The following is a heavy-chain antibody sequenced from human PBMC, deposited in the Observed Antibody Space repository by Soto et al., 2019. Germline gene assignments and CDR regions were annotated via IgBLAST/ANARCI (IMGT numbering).Heavy chain of an antibody. CDR3: ASSAYGIAAAGYFDY. D-gene: IGHD6-13*01. J-gene: IGHJ4*02. V-gene: IGHV5-51*01. CDR2: IYPGDSDT. Sequence: GESLKISCKGSGYSFTSYWIGWVRQMPGKGLEWMGIIYPGDSDTRYSPSFQGQVTISADKSISTAYLQWSSLKASDTAMYYCASSAYGIAAAGYFDYWGQGTLLTVSS. CDR1: GYSFTSYW.